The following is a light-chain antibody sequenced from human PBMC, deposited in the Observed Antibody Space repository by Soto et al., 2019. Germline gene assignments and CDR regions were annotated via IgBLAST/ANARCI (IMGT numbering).Light chain of an antibody. CDR2: NVS. V-gene: IGKV2-30*01. J-gene: IGKJ2*01. CDR3: MQGTHWPYT. CDR1: RSPLYSDGNTY. Sequence: VVVTQSRLSLPVTLGQPASISCRSSRSPLYSDGNTYLHWFQQRPGQSPRRLIYNVSNRDSGVPDRFSGSGSGTDFILKISRVEAEDVGVYYCMQGTHWPYTFGQGTKVDIK.